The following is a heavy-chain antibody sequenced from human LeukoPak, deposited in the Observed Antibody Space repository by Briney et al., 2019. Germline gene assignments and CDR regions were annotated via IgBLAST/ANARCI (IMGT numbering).Heavy chain of an antibody. CDR3: ARSSIVGSTWAPLVY. CDR1: GFTFSAYA. J-gene: IGHJ4*02. V-gene: IGHV3-30-3*01. CDR2: ISYDGSNK. D-gene: IGHD1-26*01. Sequence: GGSLRLSCAASGFTFSAYAIYWVRQAPGKGLEWVAVISYDGSNKWYADSVKGRFTISGDNSKNTLYLQMNSLRAEDTAVYYCARSSIVGSTWAPLVYWGQGSLVTVSS.